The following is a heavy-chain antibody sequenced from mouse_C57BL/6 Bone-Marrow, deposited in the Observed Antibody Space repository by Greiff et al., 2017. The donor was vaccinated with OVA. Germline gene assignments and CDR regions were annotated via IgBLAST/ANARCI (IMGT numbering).Heavy chain of an antibody. Sequence: DVHLVESGEGLVKPGGSLKLSCAASGFTFSSYAMSWVRQTPEKRLEWVAYISSGGDYIYYADTVKGRFTISRDNARNTLYLQMSSLKSEDTAMYYCTRGITTVVAPYWYFDVWGTGTTVTVSS. J-gene: IGHJ1*03. CDR2: ISSGGDYI. V-gene: IGHV5-9-1*02. CDR3: TRGITTVVAPYWYFDV. D-gene: IGHD1-1*01. CDR1: GFTFSSYA.